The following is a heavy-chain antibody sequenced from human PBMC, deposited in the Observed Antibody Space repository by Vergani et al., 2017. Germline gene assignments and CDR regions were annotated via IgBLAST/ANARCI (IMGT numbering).Heavy chain of an antibody. CDR3: ARGGLYGSGSYYNGLEDV. CDR2: INPSGGST. Sequence: QVQLVQSGAEVKKPGASVKVSCKASGYTFTSYAMHWVRQAPGQGLEWMGIINPSGGSTSYAQKFQGRVTMTRDTSTSTVYMELSSLRSEDTAVYYCARGGLYGSGSYYNGLEDVWGQGTTVTVSS. D-gene: IGHD3-10*01. J-gene: IGHJ6*02. V-gene: IGHV1-46*01. CDR1: GYTFTSYA.